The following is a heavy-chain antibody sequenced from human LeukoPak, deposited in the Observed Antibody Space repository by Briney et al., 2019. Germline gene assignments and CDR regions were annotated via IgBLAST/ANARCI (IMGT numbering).Heavy chain of an antibody. Sequence: PRGSLRLSCAASGFTFRDYTMNWVRQAPGKGLEWVSAINKSGTFIKYADSVKGRFTVSRDNARNSLFLQMNSLRVEDTAVYFCAREVLIVVEPAANTIDYWGQGTRVTVSS. CDR2: INKSGTFI. V-gene: IGHV3-21*01. D-gene: IGHD2-15*01. CDR1: GFTFRDYT. CDR3: AREVLIVVEPAANTIDY. J-gene: IGHJ4*02.